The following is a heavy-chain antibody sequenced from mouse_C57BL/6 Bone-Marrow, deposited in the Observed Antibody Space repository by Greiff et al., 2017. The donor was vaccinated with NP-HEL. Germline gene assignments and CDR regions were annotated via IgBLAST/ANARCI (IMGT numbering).Heavy chain of an antibody. Sequence: VQLQQSGPVLVKPGASVKMSCKASGYTFTDYYMNWVKQSHGKSLEWIGVINPYNGGTSYNQKFKGKATLTVDKSSSTAYMALNSLTSEDSAVYYCARSRTTVVARDYWGQGTTLTVSS. CDR1: GYTFTDYY. D-gene: IGHD1-1*01. J-gene: IGHJ2*01. CDR2: INPYNGGT. CDR3: ARSRTTVVARDY. V-gene: IGHV1-19*01.